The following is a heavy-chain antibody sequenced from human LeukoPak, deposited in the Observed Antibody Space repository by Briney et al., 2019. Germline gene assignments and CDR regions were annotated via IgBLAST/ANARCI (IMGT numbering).Heavy chain of an antibody. D-gene: IGHD6-19*01. CDR2: IYYSGST. J-gene: IGHJ4*02. Sequence: GSLRLSCAASGFTVSSNYMSWIRQPPGKGLEWIGYIYYSGSTNYNPSLKSRVTISVDTSKNQFSLKLSSVTAADTAVYYCARRGSGWHFDYWGQGTLVTVSS. V-gene: IGHV4-59*08. CDR1: GFTVSSNY. CDR3: ARRGSGWHFDY.